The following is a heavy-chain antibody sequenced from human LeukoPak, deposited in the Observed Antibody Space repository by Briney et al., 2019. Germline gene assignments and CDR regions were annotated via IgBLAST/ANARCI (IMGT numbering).Heavy chain of an antibody. CDR1: GFTFSSYW. CDR3: AREVVAAAAGYYYYYYMDV. V-gene: IGHV3-7*01. Sequence: GGSLRLSCAASGFTFSSYWMSWVRQAPGKGLEWVANIKQDGSEKYYVDSVKGRFTISRDNAKNSLYLQMNSLRAEDTAVYYCAREVVAAAAGYYYYYYMDVWGKGTTVTISS. CDR2: IKQDGSEK. D-gene: IGHD6-13*01. J-gene: IGHJ6*03.